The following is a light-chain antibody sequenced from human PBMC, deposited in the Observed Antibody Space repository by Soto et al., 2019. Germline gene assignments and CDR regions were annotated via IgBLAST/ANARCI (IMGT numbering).Light chain of an antibody. V-gene: IGKV1-5*03. CDR1: QPVYTW. Sequence: DIQMTQSPSTLSAFVGDRVTITCRASQPVYTWLAWYQQKPGKAPQLLISKVSTLEKGVPSRFSGSGSGPESTLTISSLQSDDFAIYYCQQYIDYPWTFGQGTNVEIK. CDR2: KVS. J-gene: IGKJ1*01. CDR3: QQYIDYPWT.